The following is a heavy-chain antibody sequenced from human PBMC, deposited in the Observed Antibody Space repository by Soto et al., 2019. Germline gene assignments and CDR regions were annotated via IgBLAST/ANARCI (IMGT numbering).Heavy chain of an antibody. V-gene: IGHV3-23*01. Sequence: PGGSLRLSCAASGFTFSSYAMNWVRQAPGKGLERVSAITDVGDPTYYADSVKGRFTISRDNSKNTLFLQMNSLRAEDTARYYCAKDRDIAYHLEGGFYYSGMDVWGQGTTVTVSS. J-gene: IGHJ6*02. CDR1: GFTFSSYA. CDR3: AKDRDIAYHLEGGFYYSGMDV. D-gene: IGHD5-12*01. CDR2: ITDVGDPT.